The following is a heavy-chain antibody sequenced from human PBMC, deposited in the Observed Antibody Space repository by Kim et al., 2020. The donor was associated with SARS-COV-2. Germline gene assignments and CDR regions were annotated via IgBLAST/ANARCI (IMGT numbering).Heavy chain of an antibody. CDR3: AGGATPTKYYYDSSGYSY. V-gene: IGHV1-69*04. CDR2: IIPILGIA. CDR1: GGTFSSYA. J-gene: IGHJ4*02. D-gene: IGHD3-22*01. Sequence: SVKVSYKASGGTFSSYAISWVRQAPGQGLEWMGRIIPILGIANYAQKFQGRVTITADKSTSTAYMELSSLRSEDTAVYYCAGGATPTKYYYDSSGYSYWGQGTLVTVSS.